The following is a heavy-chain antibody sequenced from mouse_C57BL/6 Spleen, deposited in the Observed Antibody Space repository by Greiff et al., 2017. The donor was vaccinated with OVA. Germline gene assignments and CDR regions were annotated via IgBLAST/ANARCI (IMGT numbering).Heavy chain of an antibody. CDR3: TGPGFDY. J-gene: IGHJ2*01. CDR1: GFTFSNYW. V-gene: IGHV6-3*01. CDR2: IRLKSDNYAT. Sequence: EVKLVESGGGLVQPGGSMKLSCVASGFTFSNYWMTWVRQSPEKGLEWVAQIRLKSDNYATHYAESVKGRFTISRDESKSSVYLQMYNLRAEDTGIYYCTGPGFDYWGQGTTLTVSS.